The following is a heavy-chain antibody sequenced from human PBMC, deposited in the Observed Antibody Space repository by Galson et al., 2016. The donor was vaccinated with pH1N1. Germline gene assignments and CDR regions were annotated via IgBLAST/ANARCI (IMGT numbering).Heavy chain of an antibody. Sequence: LRLSCAASGFTFNNAWMTWVRQAPGKGLEWVGRIASKSAGGTTEYAAPLKGRFTISRDDSKNTLYLQMNSLKTEDTAVYYCILLKQGFFDPWGQGTLVTASS. J-gene: IGHJ5*02. CDR2: IASKSAGGTT. CDR3: ILLKQGFFDP. CDR1: GFTFNNAW. D-gene: IGHD2-8*01. V-gene: IGHV3-15*04.